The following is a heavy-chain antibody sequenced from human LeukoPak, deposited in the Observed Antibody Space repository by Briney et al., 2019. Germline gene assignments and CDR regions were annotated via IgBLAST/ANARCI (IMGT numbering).Heavy chain of an antibody. Sequence: GGSLRLSCAASGFTFSSYWMHWVRQAPGKGLVWVSRINSDGSSTSYADSVKGRFTISRDNAKNTLYLQMNSLRAEDTAVYFCARRFASSEFFSDYWGQGALVTVS. V-gene: IGHV3-74*01. D-gene: IGHD3-22*01. J-gene: IGHJ4*02. CDR1: GFTFSSYW. CDR3: ARRFASSEFFSDY. CDR2: INSDGSST.